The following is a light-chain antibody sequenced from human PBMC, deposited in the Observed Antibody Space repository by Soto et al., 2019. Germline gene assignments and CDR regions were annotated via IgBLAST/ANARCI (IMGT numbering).Light chain of an antibody. Sequence: DIVMTQSPDSLAVSLGERATINCKSSQSVLFSSNNKNYLAWYQQKPGQPPKLLIYWASTRESGVPDRFSGSGSGIDFTLTISSLQAGDAAVYFCQKYYITPLTFCGGTRLEI. CDR1: QSVLFSSNNKNY. CDR2: WAS. CDR3: QKYYITPLT. J-gene: IGKJ4*01. V-gene: IGKV4-1*01.